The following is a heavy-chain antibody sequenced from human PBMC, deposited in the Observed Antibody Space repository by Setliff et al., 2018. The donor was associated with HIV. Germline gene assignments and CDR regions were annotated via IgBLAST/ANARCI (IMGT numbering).Heavy chain of an antibody. J-gene: IGHJ6*03. Sequence: VKVSCKASEYTFTDYFIHWVRQAPGQGLEWMGWISAYNGNTNYAQKLQGRVTMTTDTSTSTAYMELRSLRSDDTAVYYCARVWFGTDYYYYMDVWGKGTTVTVSS. CDR1: EYTFTDYF. CDR2: ISAYNGNT. D-gene: IGHD3-10*01. V-gene: IGHV1-18*04. CDR3: ARVWFGTDYYYYMDV.